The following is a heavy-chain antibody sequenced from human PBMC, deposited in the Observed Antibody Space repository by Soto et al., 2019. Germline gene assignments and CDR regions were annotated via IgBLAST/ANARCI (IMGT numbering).Heavy chain of an antibody. Sequence: QVHLVQSGAEVKKPGASVKVSCKGSGYGFTTYGITWVRQAPGQGLEWMAWISAHNGNTNYAQKLVGRATVTRDTSTSTAYMELRSLRSDDTAVYSCARGRYGDYWGQGALVTVSS. V-gene: IGHV1-18*01. CDR3: ARGRYGDY. CDR1: GYGFTTYG. CDR2: ISAHNGNT. J-gene: IGHJ4*02. D-gene: IGHD1-1*01.